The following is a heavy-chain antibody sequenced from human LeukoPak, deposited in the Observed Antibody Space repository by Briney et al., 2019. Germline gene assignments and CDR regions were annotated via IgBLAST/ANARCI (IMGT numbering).Heavy chain of an antibody. J-gene: IGHJ4*02. CDR1: GFTFSSYS. CDR3: AKSFWWFGEFSPFDY. D-gene: IGHD3-10*01. V-gene: IGHV3-21*01. Sequence: GGSLRLSCAASGFTFSSYSMNWVRQAPGKGLEWVSSISTSSSYIYYADSLKGRFTISRDNAKNSLYLQMNSLRAEDTAVYYCAKSFWWFGEFSPFDYWGQGTLVTVSS. CDR2: ISTSSSYI.